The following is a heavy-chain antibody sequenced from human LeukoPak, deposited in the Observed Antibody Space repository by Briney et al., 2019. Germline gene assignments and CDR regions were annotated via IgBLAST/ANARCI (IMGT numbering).Heavy chain of an antibody. V-gene: IGHV3-7*01. Sequence: GGSLRLSCAASGFTFSNYWVTWVRQAPGKGLEWVANIKQDGSQKYYVDSVKGRFTISRDNAKNSLYLQMNGLRAEGTAVYYCARDALVRTTRYYFDSWGQGTLVTVSS. CDR3: ARDALVRTTRYYFDS. J-gene: IGHJ4*02. D-gene: IGHD1-26*01. CDR1: GFTFSNYW. CDR2: IKQDGSQK.